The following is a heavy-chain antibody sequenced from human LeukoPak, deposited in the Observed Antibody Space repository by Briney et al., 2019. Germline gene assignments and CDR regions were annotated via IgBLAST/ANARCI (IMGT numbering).Heavy chain of an antibody. CDR3: ARKSSYYYYMDV. J-gene: IGHJ6*03. CDR1: GFSFSNYA. D-gene: IGHD2-2*01. Sequence: SGGSLRLSCAASGFSFSNYAMTWVRQAPGKGLEWVSGISPSGSISYYADSVKGRFTISRDNSKNTLYLQMNSLRAEDTAVYYCARKSSYYYYMDVWGKGTTVTISS. CDR2: ISPSGSIS. V-gene: IGHV3-23*01.